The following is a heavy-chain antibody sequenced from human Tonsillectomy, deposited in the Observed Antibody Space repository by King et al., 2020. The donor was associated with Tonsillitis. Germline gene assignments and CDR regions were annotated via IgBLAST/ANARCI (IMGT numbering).Heavy chain of an antibody. J-gene: IGHJ4*02. Sequence: VQLQESGPGLVKPSETLSLTCTVSGDSISTYYWSWIRQPPGKGLEWIGYIHFIGSTNYNPSLESRATISVDTSKKQITLTLRSVTAADTAVYYCARGSRQGWGSGLTFDSWGQGTLVTVSS. CDR2: IHFIGST. V-gene: IGHV4-59*01. D-gene: IGHD3-16*01. CDR1: GDSISTYY. CDR3: ARGSRQGWGSGLTFDS.